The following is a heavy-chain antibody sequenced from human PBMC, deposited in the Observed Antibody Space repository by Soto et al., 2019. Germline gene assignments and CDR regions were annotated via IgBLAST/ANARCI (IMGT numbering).Heavy chain of an antibody. CDR3: ARVYGSGSMTNWFDP. D-gene: IGHD3-10*01. CDR1: GGSFRGYY. CDR2: INHSGST. J-gene: IGHJ5*02. Sequence: QVQLQQWGAGLLKPSETLSLTCAVYGGSFRGYYWRGIRQPPGKGLEWIGEINHSGSTNYNPSLNGRVTITVDTSKNQFSLKLSSVTAADRAVYYCARVYGSGSMTNWFDPWGQGTLVTVSS. V-gene: IGHV4-34*01.